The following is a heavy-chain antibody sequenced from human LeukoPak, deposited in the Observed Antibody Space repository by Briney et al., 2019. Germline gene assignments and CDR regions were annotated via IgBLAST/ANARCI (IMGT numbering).Heavy chain of an antibody. D-gene: IGHD2-2*01. CDR1: GGSISCYY. V-gene: IGHV4-59*01. CDR3: ARDPSYHGCYFDY. J-gene: IGHJ4*02. Sequence: PSETLSLTCTVSGGSISCYYWSWIRQPPGKGLEWIGYIYYSGSTNYNPSLKSRVTISVDTSKNQFSLKLSSVTAADTAVYYCARDPSYHGCYFDYWGQGTLVTVFS. CDR2: IYYSGST.